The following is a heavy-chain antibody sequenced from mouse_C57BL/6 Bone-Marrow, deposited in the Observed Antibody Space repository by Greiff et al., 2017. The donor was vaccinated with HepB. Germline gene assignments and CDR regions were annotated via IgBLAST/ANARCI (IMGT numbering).Heavy chain of an antibody. D-gene: IGHD2-1*01. CDR3: AREGAIYYGTWFAY. Sequence: VQLQQSGAELVKPGASVKMSCKASGYTFTSYWITWVKQRPGQGLEWIGDIYPGSGSTNYNEKFKSKATLTVDTSSSTAYMQLSSLTSEDSAVYYCAREGAIYYGTWFAYWGQGTLVTVSA. CDR2: IYPGSGST. V-gene: IGHV1-55*01. J-gene: IGHJ3*01. CDR1: GYTFTSYW.